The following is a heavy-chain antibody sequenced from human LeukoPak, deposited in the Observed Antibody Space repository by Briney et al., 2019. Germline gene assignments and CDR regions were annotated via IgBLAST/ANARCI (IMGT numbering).Heavy chain of an antibody. CDR3: AREGAGVGATPHHE. CDR2: IWYDGSNK. CDR1: GFTFSSYG. J-gene: IGHJ4*02. V-gene: IGHV3-33*01. Sequence: QPGRSLRLSCAASGFTFSSYGMHWVRQAPGKGLEWVAVIWYDGSNKYYADSVKGRFTISRDNSKNTLYLQMNSLRAEDTAVYYCAREGAGVGATPHHEWGQGTLVTVSS. D-gene: IGHD1-26*01.